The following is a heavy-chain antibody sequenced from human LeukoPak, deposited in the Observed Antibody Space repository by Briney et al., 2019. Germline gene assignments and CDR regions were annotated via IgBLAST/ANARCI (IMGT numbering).Heavy chain of an antibody. CDR1: GFTFSSYA. J-gene: IGHJ6*02. Sequence: GGSLRLSCAASGFTFSSYAMSWVRQAPGKGLECISHISTSGSTIYYADSVKGRFTISRDNAKNSLYLQMSSLRADDTAVYYCARDYSHYVSAMDVWGQGTTVTVSS. D-gene: IGHD4-11*01. V-gene: IGHV3-48*03. CDR3: ARDYSHYVSAMDV. CDR2: ISTSGSTI.